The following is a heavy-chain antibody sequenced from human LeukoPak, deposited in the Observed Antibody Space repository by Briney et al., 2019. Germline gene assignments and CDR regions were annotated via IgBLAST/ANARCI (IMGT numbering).Heavy chain of an antibody. Sequence: ASVKVSCKASGGTFSSYAISWVRQAPGQGLEWMGGIIPIFGTANYAQKFQGRITITTDESTSTAYMERSSLRSEDTAVYYCARGGTYQLLPYYFDYWGQGTLVTVSS. J-gene: IGHJ4*02. V-gene: IGHV1-69*05. D-gene: IGHD2-2*01. CDR3: ARGGTYQLLPYYFDY. CDR2: IIPIFGTA. CDR1: GGTFSSYA.